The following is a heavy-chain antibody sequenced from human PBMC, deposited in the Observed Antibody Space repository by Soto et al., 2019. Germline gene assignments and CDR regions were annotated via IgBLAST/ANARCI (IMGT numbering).Heavy chain of an antibody. V-gene: IGHV4-34*01. J-gene: IGHJ4*02. Sequence: SETLSLTCAVYGGSFSGYYWSWIRQPPGKGLEWIGEINHSGSTTYNPSLKSRVTISVDTSKNQFSLKLSSVTAADTAVDYCARRDYVWGSYRSFDYWGQGTLVTVSS. CDR3: ARRDYVWGSYRSFDY. CDR2: INHSGST. D-gene: IGHD3-16*02. CDR1: GGSFSGYY.